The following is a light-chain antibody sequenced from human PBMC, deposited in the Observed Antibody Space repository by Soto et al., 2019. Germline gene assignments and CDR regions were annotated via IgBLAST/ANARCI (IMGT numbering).Light chain of an antibody. J-gene: IGKJ4*01. CDR3: QPYDNLPLT. V-gene: IGKV1-33*01. CDR1: QDISNY. Sequence: DIQMTPSPSSLSASVGDRVTITCQASQDISNYLNWYQQKPGKAPKLLIYDASNLETGVPSRFSGSGSGTEFTFSISRLQPEDIATYYCQPYDNLPLTFGGGTKVEIK. CDR2: DAS.